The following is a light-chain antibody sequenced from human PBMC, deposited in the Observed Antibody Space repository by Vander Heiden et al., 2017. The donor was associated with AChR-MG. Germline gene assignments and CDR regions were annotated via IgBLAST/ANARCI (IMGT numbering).Light chain of an antibody. V-gene: IGKV1-39*01. CDR1: QSISSY. CDR2: AAS. J-gene: IGKJ1*01. CDR3: QQSYSTPRT. Sequence: DIQMTQYPSSLSASVGDRFTITCRASQSISSYLNWYQQKPGKAPKLLIYAASSLQSGVPSRFSGSGSETDFTLRISSLQPEDFATYYCQQSYSTPRTFGQGTKVEFK.